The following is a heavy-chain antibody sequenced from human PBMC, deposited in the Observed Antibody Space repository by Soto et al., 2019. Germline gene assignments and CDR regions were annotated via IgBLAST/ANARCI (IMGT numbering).Heavy chain of an antibody. Sequence: GGSLRLSCAASGFTFSSYEMNWVRQAPGKGLEWVSYISSSGSTIYYADSVKGRFTISRDNAKNSLYLQMNSLRAEDTAVYYCDMAGTSGMDVWGQGTTVTVSS. J-gene: IGHJ6*02. CDR3: DMAGTSGMDV. D-gene: IGHD6-19*01. V-gene: IGHV3-48*03. CDR2: ISSSGSTI. CDR1: GFTFSSYE.